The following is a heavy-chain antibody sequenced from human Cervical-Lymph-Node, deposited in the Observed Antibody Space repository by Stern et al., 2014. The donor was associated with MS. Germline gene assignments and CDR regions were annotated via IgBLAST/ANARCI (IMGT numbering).Heavy chain of an antibody. CDR1: GFTVSSNY. D-gene: IGHD3-3*01. CDR2: IYTDGST. CDR3: ARAIFGVVTPTMAPDAFDI. J-gene: IGHJ3*02. Sequence: MQLVQSGGGLIQPGGSLSLSCAASGFTVSSNYMSWVRQSPGTGLQWVSLIYTDGSTYYADSVKGRFTISRDHSKNTLYLQMNSLGAEDTALYYCARAIFGVVTPTMAPDAFDIWGQGTMVTVSS. V-gene: IGHV3-53*01.